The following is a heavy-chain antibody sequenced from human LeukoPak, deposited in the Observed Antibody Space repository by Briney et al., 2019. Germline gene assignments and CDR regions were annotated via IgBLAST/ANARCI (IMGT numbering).Heavy chain of an antibody. J-gene: IGHJ5*02. CDR3: ASGTFDWSANNWFDP. CDR1: GGSISSSSYY. Sequence: SETLSLTCTVSGGSISSSSYYWGWIRQPPGKGLEWIGSIYYSGSTYYNPSLKSRVTISVDTSNNQFSLKLSSVTAADTAMYYCASGTFDWSANNWFDPWGQGTLVTVSS. D-gene: IGHD3-9*01. CDR2: IYYSGST. V-gene: IGHV4-39*07.